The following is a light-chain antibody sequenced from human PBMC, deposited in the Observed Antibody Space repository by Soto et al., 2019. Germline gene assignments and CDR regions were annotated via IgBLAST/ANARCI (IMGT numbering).Light chain of an antibody. CDR2: EVN. Sequence: QSALTQPASVSGSPGQSITISCSGTTSDVGGYDVVSWYQQHPGKAPKLMIFEVNQRPSGVSDRFSGSKSGNTASLTISGLQAGDEADYYCCSYTTTYTLVFGGGTKVTVL. CDR1: TSDVGGYDV. J-gene: IGLJ3*02. V-gene: IGLV2-14*02. CDR3: CSYTTTYTLV.